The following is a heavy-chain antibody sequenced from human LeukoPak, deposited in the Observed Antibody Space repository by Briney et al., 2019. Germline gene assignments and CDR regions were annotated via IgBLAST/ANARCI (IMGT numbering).Heavy chain of an antibody. Sequence: PGGSLRLSCAASGFTFSDYYMSWIRQAPGKGLEWVSYISSSGSTIYYADSVKGRFTISRDNAKNSLYLQMNSLRHEDTAIYYCVIWGDYDVLTGYYVPDYWGQGTLVTVSS. CDR1: GFTFSDYY. J-gene: IGHJ4*02. V-gene: IGHV3-11*01. D-gene: IGHD3-9*01. CDR2: ISSSGSTI. CDR3: VIWGDYDVLTGYYVPDY.